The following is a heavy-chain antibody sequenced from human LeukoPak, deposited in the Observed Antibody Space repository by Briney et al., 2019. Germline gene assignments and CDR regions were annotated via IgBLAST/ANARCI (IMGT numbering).Heavy chain of an antibody. J-gene: IGHJ4*02. CDR3: AEDREAAAGTNFDY. CDR1: GFTFSSYA. Sequence: GGSLRLSCAASGFTFSSYAMHWVRQAPGKGLEWVSFIWYDGSNKYYADSVKGRFTISRDNSKNTLYLQMNSLRVEDTAVYYCAEDREAAAGTNFDYWGQGTLVTVSS. D-gene: IGHD6-13*01. CDR2: IWYDGSNK. V-gene: IGHV3-30*02.